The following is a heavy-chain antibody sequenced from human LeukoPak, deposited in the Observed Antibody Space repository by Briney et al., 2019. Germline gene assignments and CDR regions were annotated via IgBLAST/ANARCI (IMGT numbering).Heavy chain of an antibody. CDR3: AGGEAMEWLRSPYYYYGMDV. CDR2: IIPIFGTA. V-gene: IGHV1-69*13. J-gene: IGHJ6*02. D-gene: IGHD3-3*01. Sequence: SVKVSCKASGGTFSGYAISWVRQAPGQGLEWMGGIIPIFGTANYAQKFQGRVTITADESTSTAYMELSSLRSEDTAVYYCAGGEAMEWLRSPYYYYGMDVWGQGTTVTVSS. CDR1: GGTFSGYA.